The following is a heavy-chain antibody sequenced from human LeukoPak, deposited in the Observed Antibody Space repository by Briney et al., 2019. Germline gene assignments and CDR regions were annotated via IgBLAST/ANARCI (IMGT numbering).Heavy chain of an antibody. V-gene: IGHV3-30*04. CDR2: ISYDGSNK. J-gene: IGHJ4*02. CDR1: GFTFSSYA. CDR3: ARDHELAYCGGDCGDLFDY. D-gene: IGHD2-21*02. Sequence: GGSLRLSCAASGFTFSSYAMHWVRQAPGKGLEWVAVISYDGSNKYYADSVKGRFTISRDNSRNTLYLQMNSLRAEDTAVYYCARDHELAYCGGDCGDLFDYWGQGTLVTVSS.